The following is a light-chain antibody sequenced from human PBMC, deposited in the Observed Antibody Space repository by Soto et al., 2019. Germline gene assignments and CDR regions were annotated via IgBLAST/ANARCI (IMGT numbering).Light chain of an antibody. J-gene: IGLJ1*01. V-gene: IGLV1-40*01. CDR1: SSNIGTSSD. CDR3: QSYDSSLSGYV. CDR2: GNT. Sequence: QSVLTQPPSVSGAPGQRVTVSCTGSSSNIGTSSDVHWYQQLPGTAPKLLIYGNTNRPSGVPDRFSAAKSGTSASLAITGLQAEDDADYYCQSYDSSLSGYVFGTGTKVNVL.